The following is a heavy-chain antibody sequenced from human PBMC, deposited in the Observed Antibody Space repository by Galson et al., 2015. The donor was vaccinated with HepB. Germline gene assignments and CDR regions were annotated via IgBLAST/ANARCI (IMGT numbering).Heavy chain of an antibody. J-gene: IGHJ3*02. V-gene: IGHV3-21*01. CDR1: GFTFSSCS. D-gene: IGHD3-10*01. CDR2: ISSSSSYI. Sequence: SLRLSCAASGFTFSSCSMNWVRQAPGKGLEWVSSISSSSSYIYYADSVKGRFTISRDNAKNSLYLQMNSLRAEDTAVYYCARDSSRNYGSGSYAFDIWGQGTMVTVSS. CDR3: ARDSSRNYGSGSYAFDI.